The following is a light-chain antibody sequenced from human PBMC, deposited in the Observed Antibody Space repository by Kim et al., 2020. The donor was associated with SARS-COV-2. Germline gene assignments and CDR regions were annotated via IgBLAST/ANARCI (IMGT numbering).Light chain of an antibody. Sequence: NFMLTQPHSVSESPGKTVTISCTGSSGSIASNYVQCYQQRPGSAPTTVIYEDNQRPSGVPDRFSGSIDSSSNSASLTISGLKTEDEADYYCQSYDGSQQWVFGGGT. CDR3: QSYDGSQQWV. CDR2: EDN. CDR1: SGSIASNY. V-gene: IGLV6-57*02. J-gene: IGLJ3*02.